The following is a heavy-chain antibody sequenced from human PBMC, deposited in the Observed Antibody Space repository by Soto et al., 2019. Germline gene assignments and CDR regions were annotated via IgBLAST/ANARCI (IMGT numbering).Heavy chain of an antibody. CDR2: ISGYNGNT. D-gene: IGHD6-13*01. J-gene: IGHJ4*02. CDR1: GYTFTNFG. CDR3: ASDHSSSWYANPLYY. Sequence: QVQLVQSGAEVKKPGASVKVSCKASGYTFTNFGFSWVRQAPGQGPEWMGWISGYNGNTKYAQNLQGRVTMTTDTSTSTVYMDLRSLRSDDTAVYYCASDHSSSWYANPLYYWGQGTLLTVSS. V-gene: IGHV1-18*01.